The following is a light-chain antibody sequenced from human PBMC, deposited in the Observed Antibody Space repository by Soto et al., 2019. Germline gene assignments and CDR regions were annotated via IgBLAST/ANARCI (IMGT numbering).Light chain of an antibody. V-gene: IGLV1-47*01. Sequence: QSVLTQSPSASGTPGQRVTLSCSGINSNIASNYVHWYQQFPGTAPKVLIYRNSQRPSGVPDRFSGSKSGISASLAISGLRSEDEADYFCATWDDRMSGVVFGGGTKLTVL. CDR3: ATWDDRMSGVV. CDR2: RNS. J-gene: IGLJ2*01. CDR1: NSNIASNY.